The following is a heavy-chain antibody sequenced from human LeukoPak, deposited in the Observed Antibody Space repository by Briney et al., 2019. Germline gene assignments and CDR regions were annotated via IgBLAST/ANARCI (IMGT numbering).Heavy chain of an antibody. CDR2: ISSRGTII. D-gene: IGHD6-19*01. Sequence: GGSLRLSCAVSGFTFSSYEMNWVHQAPGKGLEWVSYISSRGTIIHYADSVKGRFTISRDSAKNSLYLQMNSLRAEDTAVYYCARDLGGWDFDYWGQGTLVTVSS. V-gene: IGHV3-48*03. CDR3: ARDLGGWDFDY. J-gene: IGHJ4*02. CDR1: GFTFSSYE.